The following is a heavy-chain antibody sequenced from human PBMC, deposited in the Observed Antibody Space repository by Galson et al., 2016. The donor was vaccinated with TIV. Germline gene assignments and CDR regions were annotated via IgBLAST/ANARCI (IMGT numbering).Heavy chain of an antibody. V-gene: IGHV1-3*01. CDR3: ARDRGGSGDFDY. J-gene: IGHJ4*02. Sequence: SVKVSCKASGYTFITHAIHWVRQAPGQRPQWMGWINPDKGDTEYSQKLLGRVTITRNTSASTAYMELSSLRYEDTAIYYCARDRGGSGDFDYWGQGSLVTVSS. CDR1: GYTFITHA. D-gene: IGHD3-16*01. CDR2: INPDKGDT.